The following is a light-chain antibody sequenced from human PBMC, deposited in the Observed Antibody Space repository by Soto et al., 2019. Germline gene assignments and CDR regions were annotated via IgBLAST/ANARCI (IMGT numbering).Light chain of an antibody. CDR1: QSINSD. CDR2: GAS. V-gene: IGKV3-15*01. Sequence: EIRMNQSSATLSVSTEGRATLSCRASQSINSDLAWYQQKPGQAPTFLIYGASTRATGIPARFSGSGAGTEFTLTISSLQSEDSALYYCQQYNNWPWTFGQGTKVDIK. J-gene: IGKJ1*01. CDR3: QQYNNWPWT.